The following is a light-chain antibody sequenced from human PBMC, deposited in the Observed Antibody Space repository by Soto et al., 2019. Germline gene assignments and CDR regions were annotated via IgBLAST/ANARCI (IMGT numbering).Light chain of an antibody. J-gene: IGKJ5*01. CDR3: QQYYSYPIT. Sequence: AIRMTQSPSSLSASTGDRVTITCRASQGISSYLAWYQQKPGKAPKLLIYAASTLQSGVPSRFSGSGSGTDFTLTISCQQSEDFATYYCQQYYSYPITFGQGTQLEIK. CDR1: QGISSY. CDR2: AAS. V-gene: IGKV1-8*01.